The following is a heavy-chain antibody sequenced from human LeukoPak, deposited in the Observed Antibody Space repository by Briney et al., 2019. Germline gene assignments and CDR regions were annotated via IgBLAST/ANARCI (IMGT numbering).Heavy chain of an antibody. D-gene: IGHD1-26*01. V-gene: IGHV1-3*01. CDR3: ARGTVGARGYFDY. CDR2: INAGNGNT. J-gene: IGHJ4*02. Sequence: ASVKVSCKASGYTFTSYGISWVRQAPGQRLEWMGWINAGNGNTKYSQKFQGRVTITADESTSTAYMELNSLRSEDTAVYYCARGTVGARGYFDYWGQGTLVTVSS. CDR1: GYTFTSYG.